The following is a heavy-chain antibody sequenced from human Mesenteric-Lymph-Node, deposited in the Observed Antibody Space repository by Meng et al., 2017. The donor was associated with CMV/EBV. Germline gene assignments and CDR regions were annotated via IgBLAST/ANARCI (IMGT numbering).Heavy chain of an antibody. CDR3: ARDPTVVPAAIRRGWFAP. V-gene: IGHV1-18*01. Sequence: ASVKVSCKASGYTFTSYGISWVRQAPGQGLEWMGWISAYNGNTNYAQKLQSRVTMTTDTSTSTAYMELRSLRSDDTAVYYCARDPTVVPAAIRRGWFAPWGQGTLVTVSS. CDR2: ISAYNGNT. J-gene: IGHJ5*02. D-gene: IGHD2-2*02. CDR1: GYTFTSYG.